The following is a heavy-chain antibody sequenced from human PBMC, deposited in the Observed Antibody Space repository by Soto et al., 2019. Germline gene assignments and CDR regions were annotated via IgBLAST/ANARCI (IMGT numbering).Heavy chain of an antibody. CDR1: GYTFTSYD. CDR2: MNPNSGNT. Sequence: QVQLVQSGAEVKKPGASVKVSCKASGYTFTSYDINWVRQATGQGLEWMGWMNPNSGNTGYAQKFQGRVTMTRNTSISTAYMELNSLRSEDTAVYYCARFPGYYYYYYMDVWGKGTTVTVSS. J-gene: IGHJ6*03. CDR3: ARFPGYYYYYYMDV. V-gene: IGHV1-8*01.